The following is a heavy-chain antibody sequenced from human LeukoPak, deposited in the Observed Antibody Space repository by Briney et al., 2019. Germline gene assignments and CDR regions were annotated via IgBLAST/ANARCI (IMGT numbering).Heavy chain of an antibody. CDR2: ISAYNDNT. CDR1: GYTFSSYG. D-gene: IGHD5-18*01. J-gene: IGHJ2*01. CDR3: ARLDTAMVYWYFDL. Sequence: ASVKVSCKASGYTFSSYGISWVRQAPGQGLEGMGWISAYNDNTNYAQKFQGRVTMTTDASTSTGYMELRSLRSDDTAVYYCARLDTAMVYWYFDLWGRGTLVTVSS. V-gene: IGHV1-18*01.